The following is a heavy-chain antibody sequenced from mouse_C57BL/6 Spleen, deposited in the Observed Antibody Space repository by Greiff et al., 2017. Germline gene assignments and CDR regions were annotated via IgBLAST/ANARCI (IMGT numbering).Heavy chain of an antibody. Sequence: EVKVEESGGDLVKPGGSLKLSCAASGFTFSSYGMSWVRQTPDKRLEWVATISSGGSYTYYPDSVKGRFTISRDNAKNTLYLKMSSLKSEDTAMYYCARQEVYDYDKKGGYFDYWGQGTTLTVSS. J-gene: IGHJ2*01. V-gene: IGHV5-6*02. CDR3: ARQEVYDYDKKGGYFDY. D-gene: IGHD2-4*01. CDR2: ISSGGSYT. CDR1: GFTFSSYG.